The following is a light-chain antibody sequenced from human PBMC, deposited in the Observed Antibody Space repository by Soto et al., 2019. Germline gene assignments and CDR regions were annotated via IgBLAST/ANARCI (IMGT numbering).Light chain of an antibody. CDR2: GAS. CDR1: QDIGGV. Sequence: ASRMTQSPSSLSSSTGDTVAITCRASQDIGGVLAWYQQKPGTAPKVLISGASNLHGGVPSRFSGSGSRTDFTLTITHLQSEDFATYYCQHYLNYPITFGQGTRLEIK. CDR3: QHYLNYPIT. J-gene: IGKJ5*01. V-gene: IGKV1-8*01.